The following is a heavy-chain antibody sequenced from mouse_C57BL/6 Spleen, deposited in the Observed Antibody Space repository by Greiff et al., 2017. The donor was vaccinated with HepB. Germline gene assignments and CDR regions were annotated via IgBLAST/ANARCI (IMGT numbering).Heavy chain of an antibody. J-gene: IGHJ3*01. CDR2: INPNNGGT. CDR3: ARGGGVIILAWFAY. D-gene: IGHD1-1*01. Sequence: EVQLQQSGPELVKPGASVKISCKASGYTFTDYYMNWVKQSHGKSLEWIGDINPNNGGTSYNQKFKGKATLTVDKSSSTAYMELRSLTSEDSAVYYCARGGGVIILAWFAYWGQGTLVTVSA. V-gene: IGHV1-26*01. CDR1: GYTFTDYY.